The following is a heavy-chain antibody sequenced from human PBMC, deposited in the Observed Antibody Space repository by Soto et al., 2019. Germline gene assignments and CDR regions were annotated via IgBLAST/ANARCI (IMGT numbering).Heavy chain of an antibody. CDR2: IIANGHP. CDR1: GGSISEKY. D-gene: IGHD6-13*01. Sequence: SETLSLTCIVSGGSISEKYWNWVRQPPGKGLEWIGLIIANGHPDYNPSLKSRVTMSVDASKNQFSLRLTSMTAADTAVYYCVASLAASGLNWLEPWGRGTLVTLSS. J-gene: IGHJ5*02. CDR3: VASLAASGLNWLEP. V-gene: IGHV4-4*07.